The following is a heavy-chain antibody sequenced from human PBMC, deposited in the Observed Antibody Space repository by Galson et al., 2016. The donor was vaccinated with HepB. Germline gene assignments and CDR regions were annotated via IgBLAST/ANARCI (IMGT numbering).Heavy chain of an antibody. D-gene: IGHD3-9*01. CDR2: IHHTGSG. CDR3: ARESFDSPPFFDS. Sequence: SETLSLTCTVSGGSISTDNWWTWVRQTPGKGLEWLGEIHHTGSGNYIPSLQSRLTMPVDRSKNQFSLTLRSVTAADTAVYYCARESFDSPPFFDSWGQGTLVTVSS. J-gene: IGHJ4*02. CDR1: GGSISTDNW. V-gene: IGHV4-4*02.